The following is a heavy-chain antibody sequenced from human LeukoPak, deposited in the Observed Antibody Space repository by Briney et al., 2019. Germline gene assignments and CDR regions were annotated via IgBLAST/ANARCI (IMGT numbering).Heavy chain of an antibody. CDR2: ISAYNGNK. J-gene: IGHJ4*02. Sequence: ASVKVSCKASGYTFTSYGISWVRQAPRQGLEWMGWISAYNGNKNYAQKLQGRVTMTTDTSTSTASIELRILRSDDTAVYYCVRDQGYSSSPYNFDYSGQRALGTVSS. V-gene: IGHV1-18*01. CDR3: VRDQGYSSSPYNFDY. CDR1: GYTFTSYG. D-gene: IGHD6-13*01.